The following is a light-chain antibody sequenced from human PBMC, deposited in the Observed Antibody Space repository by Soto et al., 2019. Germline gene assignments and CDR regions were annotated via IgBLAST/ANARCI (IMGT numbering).Light chain of an antibody. CDR3: QSYDSSLSGSV. CDR2: GNS. CDR1: SSNIGAGYD. Sequence: QSVLTQPPSVSGAPGQRVTISCTGSSSNIGAGYDVHWYQQLPGTAPKLLIYGNSNRPSGVPERFSGSKSGTSASLAITGLQAGDEAYYYCQSYDSSLSGSVFGGGTKLTVL. J-gene: IGLJ3*02. V-gene: IGLV1-40*01.